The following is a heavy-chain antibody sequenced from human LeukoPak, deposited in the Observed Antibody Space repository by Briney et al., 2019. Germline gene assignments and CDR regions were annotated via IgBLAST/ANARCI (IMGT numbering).Heavy chain of an antibody. Sequence: SVNVSCKASGGTFSSYAISWVRQAPGQGREWMGRIIPIFGTANYAQKFQGRVTITTDESTSTAYMELSSLRSEDTAVYYCARDRYSSSWTSPFDPWGQGTLVTVSS. CDR1: GGTFSSYA. J-gene: IGHJ5*02. V-gene: IGHV1-69*05. CDR3: ARDRYSSSWTSPFDP. CDR2: IIPIFGTA. D-gene: IGHD6-13*01.